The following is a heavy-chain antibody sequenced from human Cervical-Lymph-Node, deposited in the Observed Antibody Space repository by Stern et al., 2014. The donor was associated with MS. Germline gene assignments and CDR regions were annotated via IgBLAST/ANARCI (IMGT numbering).Heavy chain of an antibody. CDR2: ISGNGDSI. J-gene: IGHJ5*01. D-gene: IGHD3/OR15-3a*01. CDR3: AKDKSDFYTGQGHGYFDS. V-gene: IGHV3-23*04. CDR1: GFTLRNNA. Sequence: VQLVQSGGGLVQPGGSLRLSCAASGFTLRNNAMSWVRQAAGKGLEWVSIISGNGDSIYYADSVKGRFTISRDNSQNTLYLQMNSLRAEDTAIYYCAKDKSDFYTGQGHGYFDSWGQGTLVTVSS.